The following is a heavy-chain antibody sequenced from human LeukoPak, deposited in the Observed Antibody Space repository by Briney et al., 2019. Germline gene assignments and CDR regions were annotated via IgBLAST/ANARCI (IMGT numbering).Heavy chain of an antibody. CDR1: GFTFSSYA. CDR2: ITGGGDTT. J-gene: IGHJ4*02. D-gene: IGHD3-16*01. Sequence: GGSLRLSCAASGFTFSSYAMTWVRQAPGKGLEWVSAITGGGDTTYYTDSVRGRFTISRDNSKNTVSLQMESLRAEDTALYYCAKDYAVGSIDYWGQGTLVTVSS. CDR3: AKDYAVGSIDY. V-gene: IGHV3-23*01.